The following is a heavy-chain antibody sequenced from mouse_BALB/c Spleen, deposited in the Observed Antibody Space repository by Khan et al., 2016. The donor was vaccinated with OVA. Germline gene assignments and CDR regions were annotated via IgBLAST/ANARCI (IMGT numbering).Heavy chain of an antibody. CDR1: GFTFSSYG. Sequence: EVQLVESGGDLVKPGGSLKLSCEASGFTFSSYGMSWVRQTPDKRLEWVATINNDGSYTYYPDSVKGRSTISRDNAKNTLYLQMSSLKSEDTAMFYCARHRFTSPAAWFAYWGQGTLVTVSA. CDR3: ARHRFTSPAAWFAY. CDR2: INNDGSYT. J-gene: IGHJ3*01. V-gene: IGHV5-6*01. D-gene: IGHD1-1*01.